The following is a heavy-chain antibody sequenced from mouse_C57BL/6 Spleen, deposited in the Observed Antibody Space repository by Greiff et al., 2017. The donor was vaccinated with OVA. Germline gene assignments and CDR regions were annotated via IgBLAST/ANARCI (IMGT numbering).Heavy chain of an antibody. Sequence: EVQLQQSGPELVKPGASVKISCKASGYSFTDYNMNWVKQSNGKSLEWIGVINPNYGTTSYNQKFKGKATLTVDQSSSTAYMQLNSLTSEDSAVYYGARDDYYGSSYDWYFDVWGTGTTVTVSS. CDR2: INPNYGTT. D-gene: IGHD1-1*01. CDR1: GYSFTDYN. CDR3: ARDDYYGSSYDWYFDV. V-gene: IGHV1-39*01. J-gene: IGHJ1*03.